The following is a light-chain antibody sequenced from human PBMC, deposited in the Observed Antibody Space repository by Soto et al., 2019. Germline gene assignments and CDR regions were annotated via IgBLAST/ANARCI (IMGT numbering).Light chain of an antibody. CDR1: SGSVSTSYY. Sequence: QAVVTQEPSFSVSPGGTVTLTCGLRSGSVSTSYYPSWHQQTPGQAPRSLIYSTNIRSSGVPDRFSGSILGNKAALTITGAQADDECDYCCVLYVGSGIWVFGGGTKLTVL. V-gene: IGLV8-61*01. CDR3: VLYVGSGIWV. CDR2: STN. J-gene: IGLJ3*02.